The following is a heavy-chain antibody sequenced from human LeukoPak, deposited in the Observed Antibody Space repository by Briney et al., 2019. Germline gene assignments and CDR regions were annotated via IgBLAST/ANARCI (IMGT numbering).Heavy chain of an antibody. J-gene: IGHJ5*02. CDR2: IIPIFGTA. CDR1: GGTFSSYA. CDR3: ARDSGSGYNWFDP. D-gene: IGHD6-19*01. V-gene: IGHV1-69*06. Sequence: SVKVSCKASGGTFSSYAISWVRQAPGQGLEWMGGIIPIFGTANYAQKFQGRVTITADKSTSTAYMELSSLRSEDTAVYYCARDSGSGYNWFDPWGQGTLVTVSS.